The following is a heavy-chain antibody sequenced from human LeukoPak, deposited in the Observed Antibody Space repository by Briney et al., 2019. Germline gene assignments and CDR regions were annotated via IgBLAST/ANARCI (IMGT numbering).Heavy chain of an antibody. V-gene: IGHV4-34*01. D-gene: IGHD5-12*01. CDR3: ARAEWLRSIDY. CDR2: INHSGST. J-gene: IGHJ4*02. Sequence: SETLSLTCAVYGGSFSGYYWSWIRQPPGKGLEWIGEINHSGSTNYNPSLKSRVTISVDTSKNQFSLKLSSVTAADTAVYYCARAEWLRSIDYWGQGTLVTVSS. CDR1: GGSFSGYY.